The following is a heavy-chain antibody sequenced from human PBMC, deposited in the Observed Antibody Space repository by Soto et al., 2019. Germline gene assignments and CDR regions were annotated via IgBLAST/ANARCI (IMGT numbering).Heavy chain of an antibody. CDR3: ARGLDGSGSYYTLTGPMDV. Sequence: QVQLVQSGAEVKKPGASVKVSCKASGYTFTSYGISWVRQAPGQGLAWMGWISAYNGNTNYAQKLQGRVTMTTDTSTSTAYMELRSLRSDDTAVYYCARGLDGSGSYYTLTGPMDVWGQGTTVTVSS. J-gene: IGHJ6*02. CDR2: ISAYNGNT. D-gene: IGHD3-10*01. CDR1: GYTFTSYG. V-gene: IGHV1-18*01.